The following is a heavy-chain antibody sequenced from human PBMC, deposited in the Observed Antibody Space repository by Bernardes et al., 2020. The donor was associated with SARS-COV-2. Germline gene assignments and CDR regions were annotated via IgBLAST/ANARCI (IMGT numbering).Heavy chain of an antibody. J-gene: IGHJ6*02. CDR3: ARDVFLGSSWDHSYYGMDV. CDR2: VYFTGNT. V-gene: IGHV4-59*11. Sequence: ATLSLTCTVSGGPIGSHYWSWIRQSPGKGLEWIGNVYFTGNTNHNPSLKSRVIISIDTSKSQFSLRLSSVTAADAAVYYCARDVFLGSSWDHSYYGMDVWGQGTTVTVSS. CDR1: GGPIGSHY. D-gene: IGHD6-13*01.